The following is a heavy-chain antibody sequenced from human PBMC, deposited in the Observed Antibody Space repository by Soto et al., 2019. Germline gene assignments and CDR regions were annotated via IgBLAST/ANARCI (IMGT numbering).Heavy chain of an antibody. CDR3: AKLGGLRFFLEYYFDY. J-gene: IGHJ4*02. CDR2: ISGSGGST. Sequence: GGSLRLSCAASGFTFSSYAMSWVRQAPGKGLEWVSAISGSGGSTYYADSVKGRFTISRANSKNTLYLQMNSLRAEDTAVYYCAKLGGLRFFLEYYFDYWGQGTLVTVSS. V-gene: IGHV3-23*01. D-gene: IGHD3-3*01. CDR1: GFTFSSYA.